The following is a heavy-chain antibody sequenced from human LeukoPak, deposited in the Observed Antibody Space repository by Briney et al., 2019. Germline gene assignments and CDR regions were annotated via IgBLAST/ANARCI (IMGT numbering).Heavy chain of an antibody. Sequence: GGSLRLXCEASGFTFRSYWMNWVRQAPGKGLEWVANIKQDGSEKYYVDSEKGRFTISRDNAKSSLYLQMNSLRAEDTAVYYCARDRVSDTVTTRYYYYYMDVWGKGTTVTVSS. CDR3: ARDRVSDTVTTRYYYYYMDV. CDR2: IKQDGSEK. V-gene: IGHV3-7*01. J-gene: IGHJ6*03. CDR1: GFTFRSYW. D-gene: IGHD4-17*01.